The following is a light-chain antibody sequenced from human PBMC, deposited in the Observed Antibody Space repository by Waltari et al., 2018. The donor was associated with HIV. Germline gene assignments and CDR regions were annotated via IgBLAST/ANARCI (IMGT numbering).Light chain of an antibody. J-gene: IGLJ2*01. CDR1: NSNLGRNT. CDR3: AAWDDSLNGEVV. V-gene: IGLV1-44*01. Sequence: QSVLTQPPSASGTPGQRVTISCSGRNSNLGRNTVNWYQQLPGTAPKLLIYGNTQRPSGVPDRFSGSKSGTSASLAISGLQSEDEADYYCAAWDDSLNGEVVFGGGTKLTVL. CDR2: GNT.